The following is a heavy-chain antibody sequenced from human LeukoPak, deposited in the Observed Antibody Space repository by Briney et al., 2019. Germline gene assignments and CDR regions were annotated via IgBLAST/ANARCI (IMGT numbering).Heavy chain of an antibody. V-gene: IGHV3-21*01. CDR2: ISSSSSYI. Sequence: GGSLRLSCAASGFTFSSYSMNWVRQAPGKGLEWVSSISSSSSYIYYADSVKGRFTISRDNAKNSLYLQMNSLRAEDTAVYYCARALLRYCSGGSCHYGMDVWGQGTTVTVSS. CDR3: ARALLRYCSGGSCHYGMDV. D-gene: IGHD2-15*01. J-gene: IGHJ6*02. CDR1: GFTFSSYS.